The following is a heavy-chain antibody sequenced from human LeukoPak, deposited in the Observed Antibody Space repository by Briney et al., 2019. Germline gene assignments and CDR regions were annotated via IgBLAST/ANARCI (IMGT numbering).Heavy chain of an antibody. V-gene: IGHV3-15*01. CDR2: IKSKTDGGTT. CDR1: GFTVSNGW. J-gene: IGHJ4*02. CDR3: TTGGHYFGD. Sequence: GGSLRLSCAASGFTVSNGWMSWVRQAPGKGLEWAGHIKSKTDGGTTDYGAPVKGRFTISRDDSKNTLYLQMNSLKTEDTAVYYCTTGGHYFGDWGQGTLVTVSS.